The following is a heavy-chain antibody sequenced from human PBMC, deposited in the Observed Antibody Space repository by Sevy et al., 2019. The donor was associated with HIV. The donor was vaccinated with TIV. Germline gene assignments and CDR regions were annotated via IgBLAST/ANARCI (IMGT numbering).Heavy chain of an antibody. Sequence: GGSLRLSCAASGFTFSTYCMHWVRQAPGKGLEWVAVIWFDGSNTYYADSVKGRFTISRDIAKNPLHLQMNSLRAEDTAVYYCARDLEFYDYGDYGPAFMPDYWGQGTLVTVSS. J-gene: IGHJ4*02. D-gene: IGHD4-17*01. V-gene: IGHV3-33*01. CDR1: GFTFSTYC. CDR3: ARDLEFYDYGDYGPAFMPDY. CDR2: IWFDGSNT.